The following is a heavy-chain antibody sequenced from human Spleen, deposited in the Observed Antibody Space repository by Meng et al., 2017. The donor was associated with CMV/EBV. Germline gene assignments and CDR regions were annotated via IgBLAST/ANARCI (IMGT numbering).Heavy chain of an antibody. CDR1: GYTFTGYY. J-gene: IGHJ3*02. V-gene: IGHV1-2*02. Sequence: ASVKVSCKASGYTFTGYYMHWVRQAPGQGLEWMGWINPNNSNTESAQKFQGRVTMTRDTSVSTAYTELSRLRSDDTAVYYCAREKVFEYSSQYDAFDIWAQGTMVTVSS. CDR2: INPNNSNT. CDR3: AREKVFEYSSQYDAFDI. D-gene: IGHD6-6*01.